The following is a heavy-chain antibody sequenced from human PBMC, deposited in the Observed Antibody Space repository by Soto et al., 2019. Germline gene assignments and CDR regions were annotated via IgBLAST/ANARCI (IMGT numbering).Heavy chain of an antibody. CDR3: ARHGGAAAGTWYYDF. CDR1: GGSIGDHY. D-gene: IGHD6-13*01. CDR2: IYYNGVT. J-gene: IGHJ4*02. Sequence: SETLSLTCTVSGGSIGDHYWSWSRQPPGKGLEWIGYIYYNGVTNYNPSLKSRVTISVDTSKNQFSLRLTSVTATDTAVYYCARHGGAAAGTWYYDFWGQGTLVTVSS. V-gene: IGHV4-59*08.